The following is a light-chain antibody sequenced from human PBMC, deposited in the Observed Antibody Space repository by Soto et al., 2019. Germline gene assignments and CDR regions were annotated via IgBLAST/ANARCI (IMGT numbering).Light chain of an antibody. CDR1: NVGGKS. J-gene: IGLJ2*01. CDR3: QVWDYSTDDVV. V-gene: IGLV3-21*02. CDR2: HDS. Sequence: SYELTQPPSVSVAPGQTASITCGGDNVGGKSVHWYQQKPGQAPVVVVDHDSDRPSGIPERFSGSNSGNMATLTISRVEVGDEAVYYCQVWDYSTDDVVFGGGTKVTVL.